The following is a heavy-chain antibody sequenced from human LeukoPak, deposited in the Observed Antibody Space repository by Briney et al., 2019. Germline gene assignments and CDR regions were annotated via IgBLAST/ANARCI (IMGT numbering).Heavy chain of an antibody. Sequence: GGSLGLSCAASGFTVSSNYMSWVRQAPGKGLEWVSVIYSGGSTYYADSVKGRFTISRDNSKNTLYLQINSLRAEDTAVYYCASANCGGDCSYDYWGQGTLVTVSS. V-gene: IGHV3-53*01. CDR2: IYSGGST. CDR3: ASANCGGDCSYDY. D-gene: IGHD2-21*02. CDR1: GFTVSSNY. J-gene: IGHJ4*02.